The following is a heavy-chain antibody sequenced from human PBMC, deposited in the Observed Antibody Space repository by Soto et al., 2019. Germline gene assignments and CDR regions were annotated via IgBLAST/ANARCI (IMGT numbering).Heavy chain of an antibody. J-gene: IGHJ4*02. CDR1: GFTFSSYW. CDR2: LNGDGSTT. Sequence: LRLSCVASGFTFSSYWMHWVRQAPGKGLVWVSRLNGDGSTTTYADSVKGRFTISRDNANNTLYLHMNSLRADDAAVYYCARGGNSKSYWGRFDYWGQGTLVTVSS. CDR3: ARGGNSKSYWGRFDY. D-gene: IGHD1-26*01. V-gene: IGHV3-74*01.